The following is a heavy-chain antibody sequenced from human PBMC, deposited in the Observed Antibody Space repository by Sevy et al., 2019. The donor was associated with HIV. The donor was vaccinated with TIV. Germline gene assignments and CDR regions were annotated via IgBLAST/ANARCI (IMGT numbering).Heavy chain of an antibody. D-gene: IGHD6-25*01. CDR3: AKNPAAGSYYYMDV. J-gene: IGHJ6*03. Sequence: GGYLRLCCAASGFMFSSYAMSWVRQAPGKGLVWVSSVSGSGASTYYADSVKGRFTISRDNSKNTLYLQMSSLRVEDTAVYYCAKNPAAGSYYYMDVWGKGTTVTVSS. CDR2: VSGSGAST. V-gene: IGHV3-23*01. CDR1: GFMFSSYA.